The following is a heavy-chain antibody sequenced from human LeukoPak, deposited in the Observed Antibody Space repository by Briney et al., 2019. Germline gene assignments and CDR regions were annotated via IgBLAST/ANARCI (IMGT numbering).Heavy chain of an antibody. CDR3: ARGGYSSGWLPYYYYMDV. CDR1: GFTFSSYS. J-gene: IGHJ6*03. V-gene: IGHV3-48*01. CDR2: ISSSSSTI. D-gene: IGHD6-19*01. Sequence: GGSLRLSCAASGFTFSSYSMNWVRQAPGKGLEWVSYISSSSSTIYYADSVKGRFTISRDSFKNTLYLQMNSLRAEDTAVYYCARGGYSSGWLPYYYYMDVWGKGTTVTVSS.